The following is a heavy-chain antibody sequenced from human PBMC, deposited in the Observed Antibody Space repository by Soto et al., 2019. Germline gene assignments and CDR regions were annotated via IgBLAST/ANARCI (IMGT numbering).Heavy chain of an antibody. Sequence: EVQLVESGGGLVQPGTSLRLSCEVSGLRIDDYGMHWVRQVPGKGLEWVSGILWKSGATGYADSVKGRFTISRDHAKNYLYMLMNSLRGRHLHLYFCHKDTTPGIADVWGQGTTVTVSS. D-gene: IGHD1-1*01. CDR3: HKDTTPGIADV. CDR2: ILWKSGAT. CDR1: GLRIDDYG. V-gene: IGHV3-9*03. J-gene: IGHJ6*02.